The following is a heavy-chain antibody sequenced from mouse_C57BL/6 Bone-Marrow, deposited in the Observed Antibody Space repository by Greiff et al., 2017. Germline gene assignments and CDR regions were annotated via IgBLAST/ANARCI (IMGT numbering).Heavy chain of an antibody. V-gene: IGHV1-72*01. Sequence: QVQLQQSGAELVKPGASVKLSCKASGYTFTSYRMHWVKQRHGRSLEWIGSFHPNSGGTKYNEKFKGKATLTVDKPSSTVYLQLSSLTSDDSAVYYCARWGKFRLYWFDYWGQGTLVTVSA. CDR3: ARWGKFRLYWFDY. CDR2: FHPNSGGT. J-gene: IGHJ3*01. CDR1: GYTFTSYR. D-gene: IGHD3-2*02.